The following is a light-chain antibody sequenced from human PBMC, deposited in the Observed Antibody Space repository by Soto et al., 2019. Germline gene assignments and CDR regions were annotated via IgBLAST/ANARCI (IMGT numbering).Light chain of an antibody. V-gene: IGLV2-14*01. Sequence: QSALTQPASVSGSPGQSITISCTGTSSDVGRYNYVSWYQHHPGKAPKLMIYEVRNRPSGVSNRFSGSKSGNTASLIISGLQAEDEADYYCSSFTPSGTLVFGGGTKVTVL. CDR3: SSFTPSGTLV. CDR1: SSDVGRYNY. CDR2: EVR. J-gene: IGLJ3*02.